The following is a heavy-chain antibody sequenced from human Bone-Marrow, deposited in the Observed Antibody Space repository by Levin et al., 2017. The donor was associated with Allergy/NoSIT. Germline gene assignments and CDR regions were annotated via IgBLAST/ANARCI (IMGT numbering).Heavy chain of an antibody. CDR2: ISWNSGSI. Sequence: GGSLRLSCAASGFTFDDYAMHWVRQAPGKGLEWVSGISWNSGSIGYADSVKGRFTISRDNAKNSLYLQMNSLRAEDTALYYCAKDAGGSGYPNNWFDPWGQGTLVTVSS. V-gene: IGHV3-9*01. D-gene: IGHD3-3*01. J-gene: IGHJ5*02. CDR3: AKDAGGSGYPNNWFDP. CDR1: GFTFDDYA.